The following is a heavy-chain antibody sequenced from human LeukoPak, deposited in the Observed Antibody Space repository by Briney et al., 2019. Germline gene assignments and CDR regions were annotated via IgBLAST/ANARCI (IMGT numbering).Heavy chain of an antibody. CDR2: ISSSSGSI. Sequence: GGSLRLSCAASGFSFSSYSMNWVRQAPGKGLGWVSYISSSSGSISYADSVQGRFIISRDNAKNSLSLQMNSLRDEDTAVYYCAREDSDYDSSGYYYSTMDVWGQGTTVTVSS. J-gene: IGHJ6*02. CDR3: AREDSDYDSSGYYYSTMDV. D-gene: IGHD3-22*01. V-gene: IGHV3-48*02. CDR1: GFSFSSYS.